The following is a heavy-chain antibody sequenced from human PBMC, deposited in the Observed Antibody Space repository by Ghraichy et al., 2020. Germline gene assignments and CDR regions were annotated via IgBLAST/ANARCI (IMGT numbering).Heavy chain of an antibody. J-gene: IGHJ4*02. D-gene: IGHD3-22*01. CDR1: GFTFSDYY. CDR2: ISSSGSTI. CDR3: ARDRPYYDSSGSFDY. V-gene: IGHV3-11*01. Sequence: GGSLGLSCAASGFTFSDYYMSWIRQAPGKGLEWVSYISSSGSTIYYADSVKGRFTISRDNAKNSLYLQMNSLRAEDTAVYYCARDRPYYDSSGSFDYWGQGTLVTVSS.